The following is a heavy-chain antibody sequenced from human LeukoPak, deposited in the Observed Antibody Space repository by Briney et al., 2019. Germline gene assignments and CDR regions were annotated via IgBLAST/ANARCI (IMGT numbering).Heavy chain of an antibody. V-gene: IGHV5-10-1*01. J-gene: IGHJ5*02. CDR2: IDPSDSYT. Sequence: GESLRISCKGSGYSFTSYWISWVRQMPGKGLEWMGRIDPSDSYTNYSPSFQGHVTISADKSISTAYLQWSSLKASDTAMYYCARSKYSWNEHNWFDPWGQGTLVTVSS. CDR3: ARSKYSWNEHNWFDP. CDR1: GYSFTSYW. D-gene: IGHD1-1*01.